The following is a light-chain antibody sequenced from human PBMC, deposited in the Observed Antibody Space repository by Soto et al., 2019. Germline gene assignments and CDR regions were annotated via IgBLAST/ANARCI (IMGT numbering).Light chain of an antibody. J-gene: IGKJ1*01. CDR3: QYHCNSPWK. V-gene: IGKV3-20*01. CDR1: QSVSSNY. CDR2: SAF. Sequence: EIVLTQSPGTLSLSPGERGTLSCRASQSVSSNYLAWYQQKPGQAPRRLIYSAFSRATGIPDRFSGSESGTDFTLAISRLEHEDFAEYSCQYHCNSPWKFGQRTKVG.